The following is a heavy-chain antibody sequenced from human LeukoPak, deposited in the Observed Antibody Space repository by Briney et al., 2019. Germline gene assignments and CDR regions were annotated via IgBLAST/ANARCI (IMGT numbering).Heavy chain of an antibody. D-gene: IGHD5-24*01. J-gene: IGHJ2*01. CDR2: INWKTGNG. CDR3: TRRAARWQFDL. CDR1: RVNFDDYA. V-gene: IGHV3-9*01. Sequence: GRSLRLSYAVSRVNFDDYAMHWVRHARGRGLEWVSGINWKTGNGIYADSVKGRFTISRDNAKNSLYLQMSSLRAEDTALYYCTRRAARWQFDLWGRGTLVTVSS.